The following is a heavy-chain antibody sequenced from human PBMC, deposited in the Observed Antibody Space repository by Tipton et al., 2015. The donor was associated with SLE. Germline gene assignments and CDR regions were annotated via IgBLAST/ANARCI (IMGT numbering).Heavy chain of an antibody. CDR1: GGSISSYY. CDR3: ARDTGGPKGVTHYEFSRGDDAFDI. J-gene: IGHJ3*02. D-gene: IGHD3-3*01. V-gene: IGHV4-59*01. CDR2: ISTSGNT. Sequence: TLSLTCTVSGGSISSYYWSWIRQPPGKGLEWIGYISTSGNTDYSPSLESRLAISIDTSRNQFSLKLSSVSAADTAVYYCARDTGGPKGVTHYEFSRGDDAFDIWGQGTMVTVSS.